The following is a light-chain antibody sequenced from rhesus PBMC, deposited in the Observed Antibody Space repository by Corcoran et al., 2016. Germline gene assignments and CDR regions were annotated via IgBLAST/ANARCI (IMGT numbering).Light chain of an antibody. CDR3: YQHSSGYT. CDR1: QSVSSY. CDR2: GAS. V-gene: IGKV3-10*01. Sequence: QVILTQSPATLSLSPGERATLSCRASQSVSSYLAWYQQKPGQAPRLLICGASSRATDIPDRFRGSGSGTDFPLTISSLEPEDVGVYHCYQHSSGYTFGQGTKVEIK. J-gene: IGKJ1*01.